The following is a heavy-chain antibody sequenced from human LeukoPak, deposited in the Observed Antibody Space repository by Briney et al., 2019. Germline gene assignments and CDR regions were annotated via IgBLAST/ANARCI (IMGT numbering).Heavy chain of an antibody. J-gene: IGHJ3*01. Sequence: QPGGSLRLSCAASGFTFSSYAMHWVRRAPGKGLEWVAVISYDGSNKYYADSVKGRFTISRDNSKNTLYLQMNSLRAEDTAVYYCAKFFTGEYVRAFDVWGQGTMVTVSS. CDR3: AKFFTGEYVRAFDV. V-gene: IGHV3-30*18. CDR1: GFTFSSYA. CDR2: ISYDGSNK. D-gene: IGHD3-10*02.